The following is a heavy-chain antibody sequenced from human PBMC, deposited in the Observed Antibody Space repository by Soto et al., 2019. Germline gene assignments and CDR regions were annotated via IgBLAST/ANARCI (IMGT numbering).Heavy chain of an antibody. J-gene: IGHJ4*02. CDR2: ISAYNGNT. Sequence: ASVKVSCKASGYTFTSYGISWVRQAPGQGLEWMGWISAYNGNTNYAQKLQGRVTMTTDTSTSTAYMELRSLRSDDTAVYYCARDLLSYFDLSLPYDYWGQGTLVTVSS. V-gene: IGHV1-18*01. CDR3: ARDLLSYFDLSLPYDY. D-gene: IGHD3-3*01. CDR1: GYTFTSYG.